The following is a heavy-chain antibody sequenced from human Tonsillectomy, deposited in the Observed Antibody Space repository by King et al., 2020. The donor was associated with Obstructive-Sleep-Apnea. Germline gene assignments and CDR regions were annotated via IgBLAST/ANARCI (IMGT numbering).Heavy chain of an antibody. J-gene: IGHJ4*02. Sequence: QLVQSGGGVVQPGRSLRLSCAASGFTFNKYGMHWVRQAPGKGLEWVAVISYDGSNKYYADSVKGRFTISRDNSKNTLYLQMNSLRLEDTAVYYCANGSYWGQGTLVTVSS. V-gene: IGHV3-30*18. CDR1: GFTFNKYG. D-gene: IGHD3-10*01. CDR3: ANGSY. CDR2: ISYDGSNK.